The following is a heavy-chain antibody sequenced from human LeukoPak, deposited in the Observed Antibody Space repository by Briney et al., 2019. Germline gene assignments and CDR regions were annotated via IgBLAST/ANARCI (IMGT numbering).Heavy chain of an antibody. V-gene: IGHV1-69*05. CDR1: GGTFSSYA. Sequence: SVKVSCKASGGTFSSYAISWVRQAPGPGLEWMGGIIPIFGTANYAQKFQGRVTITTDESTSTAYMELSRLRSEDTAAYYCATAYYDFWSGYYSFDYWGQGTLVTVSS. J-gene: IGHJ4*02. D-gene: IGHD3-3*01. CDR3: ATAYYDFWSGYYSFDY. CDR2: IIPIFGTA.